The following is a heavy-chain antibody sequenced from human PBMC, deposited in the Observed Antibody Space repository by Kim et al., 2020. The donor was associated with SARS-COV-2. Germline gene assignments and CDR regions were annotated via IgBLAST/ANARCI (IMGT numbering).Heavy chain of an antibody. D-gene: IGHD1-1*01. J-gene: IGHJ4*02. Sequence: DSVKGRFTISRDNSKNSLYLQMNSLRTEDTALYYCAKDISPDWTKGYFDYWGQGTLVTVSS. CDR3: AKDISPDWTKGYFDY. V-gene: IGHV3-43*01.